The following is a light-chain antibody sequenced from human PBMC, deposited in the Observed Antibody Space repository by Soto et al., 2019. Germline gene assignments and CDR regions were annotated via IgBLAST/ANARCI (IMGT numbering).Light chain of an antibody. V-gene: IGLV4-69*01. CDR1: SGHSDYG. CDR2: LNPDGSH. CDR3: QPWDTVVV. Sequence: QLVLTQSPSASASLGASVKLTCTLSSGHSDYGIAWHQQQPVKGPRYLMKLNPDGSHNKGDGIPDRFSGSSSGAGRYLTISSLQPHDEADYCCQPWDTVVVFGGGTKRSVL. J-gene: IGLJ2*01.